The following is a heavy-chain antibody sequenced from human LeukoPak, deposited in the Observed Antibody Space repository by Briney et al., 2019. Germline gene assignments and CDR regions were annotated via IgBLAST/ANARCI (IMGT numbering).Heavy chain of an antibody. Sequence: AGGSLRLSCAVSGFTVSSNYMSWVRQAPGKGLEWVSLIYGGSNTQYAASVKGRLTIPRDSSKNTLYLQMNSLRVEDTAMYYCASRRRSYSPFDPWGQGTLVTVSS. CDR3: ASRRRSYSPFDP. D-gene: IGHD1-26*01. J-gene: IGHJ5*02. CDR2: IYGGSNT. CDR1: GFTVSSNY. V-gene: IGHV3-53*01.